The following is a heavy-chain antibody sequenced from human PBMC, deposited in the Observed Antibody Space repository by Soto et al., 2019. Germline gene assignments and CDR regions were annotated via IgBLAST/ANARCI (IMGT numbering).Heavy chain of an antibody. CDR1: GYTFTSYG. D-gene: IGHD1-1*01. V-gene: IGHV1-18*01. CDR2: ISAHNGNT. Sequence: QVHLVQSGAEVKKPGASVKVSCKASGYTFTSYGITWVRQAPGQGLEWMGWISAHNGNTDYAQKLQGRVIVTRDTSTSTAYMELRSLISDDTAVYYCARGRYGDYWGPGVLVSVSS. J-gene: IGHJ4*02. CDR3: ARGRYGDY.